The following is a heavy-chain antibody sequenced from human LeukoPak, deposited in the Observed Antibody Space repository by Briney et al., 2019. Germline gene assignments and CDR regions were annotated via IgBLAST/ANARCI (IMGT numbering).Heavy chain of an antibody. V-gene: IGHV4-4*07. CDR1: GAPIGSFY. D-gene: IGHD3-10*01. J-gene: IGHJ4*02. CDR2: AHSSGST. CDR3: AREAVDYGSGSHDY. Sequence: SETLSLTCTVSGAPIGSFYWSWIRQPAGKGLEWIGRAHSSGSTNYIPSMKSRVSMSVDTSKNQLSLKLNTVTAADTAMYYCAREAVDYGSGSHDYWGQGILVAVSS.